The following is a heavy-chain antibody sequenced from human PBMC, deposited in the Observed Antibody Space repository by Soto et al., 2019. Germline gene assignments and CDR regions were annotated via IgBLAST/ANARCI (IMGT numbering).Heavy chain of an antibody. D-gene: IGHD2-15*01. CDR1: GFTFSSYD. Sequence: PWGTLSLSCAASGFTFSSYDLSWVRQAPGKGLEWVSAISGSGGSTYYADSVKGRFTISRDNSKNSLYLQIYSLGAEDTAVYYCAKCLRVDYYGMDVWGQGTTVTVSS. CDR3: AKCLRVDYYGMDV. CDR2: ISGSGGST. V-gene: IGHV3-23*01. J-gene: IGHJ6*02.